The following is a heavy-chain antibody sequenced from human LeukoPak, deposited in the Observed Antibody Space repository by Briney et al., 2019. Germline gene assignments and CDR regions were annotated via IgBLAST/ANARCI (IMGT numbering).Heavy chain of an antibody. D-gene: IGHD1-26*01. J-gene: IGHJ3*02. CDR3: ARPGSSTTPDAFDI. CDR1: GYRFINFW. V-gene: IGHV5-51*01. CDR2: IHPGDSDT. Sequence: GESLKISCKGSGYRFINFWIGWVRQMPGKGLEWMGIIHPGDSDTRYSPSFEGQVTISVDKSISTAYLQWSSLKASDTAMYYCARPGSSTTPDAFDIWGQGTMVTVSS.